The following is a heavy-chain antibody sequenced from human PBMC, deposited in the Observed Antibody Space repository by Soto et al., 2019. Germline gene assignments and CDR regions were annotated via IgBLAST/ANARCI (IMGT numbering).Heavy chain of an antibody. CDR3: ARRPVTTFYYYYYTHF. J-gene: IGHJ6*03. V-gene: IGHV1-8*01. Sequence: QVQLVQSGAEVKKPGASVKVSCKASGYTFTSYDINWVRQATGQGLEWMGWMNTNSGNTAYAQKFQGSVTLTRNTSISTAYMELCSLKSEDTAVYYCARRPVTTFYYYYYTHFWGKGTTFTVCS. D-gene: IGHD4-17*01. CDR2: MNTNSGNT. CDR1: GYTFTSYD.